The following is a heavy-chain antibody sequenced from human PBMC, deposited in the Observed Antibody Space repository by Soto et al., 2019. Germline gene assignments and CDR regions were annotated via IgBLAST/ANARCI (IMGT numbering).Heavy chain of an antibody. J-gene: IGHJ4*02. Sequence: SQPLPLTCTVSDGTIRGYDWNWIMQPPGKGLEWIGYIYYSGSTNYNPSLKSRVTISVDTSKNQFSLNLNSVTAADTAVYYCARVSGDPTSKIAARAGKYDYWGQGTLVTVSS. D-gene: IGHD6-6*01. CDR3: ARVSGDPTSKIAARAGKYDY. CDR1: DGTIRGYD. CDR2: IYYSGST. V-gene: IGHV4-59*01.